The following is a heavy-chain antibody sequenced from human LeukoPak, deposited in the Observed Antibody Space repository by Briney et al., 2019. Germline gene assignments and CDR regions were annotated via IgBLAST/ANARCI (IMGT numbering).Heavy chain of an antibody. J-gene: IGHJ4*02. CDR2: IYSGGST. D-gene: IGHD5-24*01. CDR3: ARASRDGYNWLDY. V-gene: IGHV3-53*01. CDR1: GFNFDDYV. Sequence: GGSLRLSCAASGFNFDDYVMSWVRQAPGKGLEWVSVIYSGGSTYYADSVKGRFTISRDNSKNTLYLQMNSLRAEDTAVYYCARASRDGYNWLDYWGQGTLVTVSS.